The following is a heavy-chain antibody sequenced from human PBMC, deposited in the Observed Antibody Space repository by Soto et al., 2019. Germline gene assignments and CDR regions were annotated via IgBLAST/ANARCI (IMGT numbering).Heavy chain of an antibody. J-gene: IGHJ5*02. CDR1: GFTFSSYA. CDR2: ISSNGGST. Sequence: GGSLRLSCAASGFTFSSYAMHWVRQAPGKGLEYVSAISSNGGSTYYANSVKGRFTISRDNSKNTLYLQMGSLRAEDMAMYYCARERISGRWFDPWGQGTLVTVSS. V-gene: IGHV3-64*01. CDR3: ARERISGRWFDP. D-gene: IGHD6-19*01.